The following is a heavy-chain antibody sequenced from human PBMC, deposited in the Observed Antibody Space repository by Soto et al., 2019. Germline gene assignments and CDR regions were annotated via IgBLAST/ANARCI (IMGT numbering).Heavy chain of an antibody. D-gene: IGHD4-17*01. J-gene: IGHJ1*01. CDR1: GYSISSSNW. Sequence: SETLSLTCAVSGYSISSSNWWGWIRQPPGKGLEWIGYIYYSGSTNYNPSLKSRVTISVDTSKNQFSLKLSSVTAADTAVYYCASEYGDYVKGPFQHWGQGTLVTVSS. CDR3: ASEYGDYVKGPFQH. V-gene: IGHV4-28*03. CDR2: IYYSGST.